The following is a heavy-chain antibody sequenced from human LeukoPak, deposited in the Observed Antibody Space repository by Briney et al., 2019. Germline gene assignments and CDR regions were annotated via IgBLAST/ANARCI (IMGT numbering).Heavy chain of an antibody. J-gene: IGHJ6*02. D-gene: IGHD3-22*01. Sequence: PETLSLTCAVYGGSFSGYYWSWIRQPPGKGLEWIGEINHSGSTNYNPSLKSRVTISVDTSKNQFSLKLSSVTAADTAVYYCARAYYDSSGYATAYCYYGMDVWGQGTTVTVSS. V-gene: IGHV4-34*01. CDR1: GGSFSGYY. CDR2: INHSGST. CDR3: ARAYYDSSGYATAYCYYGMDV.